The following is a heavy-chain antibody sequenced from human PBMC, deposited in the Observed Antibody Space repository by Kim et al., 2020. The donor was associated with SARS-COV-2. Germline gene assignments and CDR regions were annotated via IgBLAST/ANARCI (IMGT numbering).Heavy chain of an antibody. CDR2: ISGSGGST. V-gene: IGHV3-23*01. J-gene: IGHJ6*03. CDR1: GFTFSSYA. D-gene: IGHD2-15*01. CDR3: AKVGGYCSGGSCYHYYYYYMDV. Sequence: GGSLRLSCAASGFTFSSYAMSWVRQAPGKGLEWVSAISGSGGSTYYADSVKGRFTISRDNSKNTLYLQMNSLRAEDTAVYYCAKVGGYCSGGSCYHYYYYYMDVWGKGTTVTVSS.